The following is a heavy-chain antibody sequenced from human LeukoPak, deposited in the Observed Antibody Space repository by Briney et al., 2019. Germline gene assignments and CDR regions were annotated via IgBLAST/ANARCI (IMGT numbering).Heavy chain of an antibody. V-gene: IGHV1-69*13. CDR1: GYTFTSYY. D-gene: IGHD3-9*01. Sequence: SVKVSCMASGYTFTSYYMHWVRQAPGQGLEWMGGIIPIFGTANYAQKFQGRVTITADESTSTAYMELSSLRSEDTAVYYCARAPSPYYDILTGSDAFEIWGQGTMVTVSS. J-gene: IGHJ3*02. CDR3: ARAPSPYYDILTGSDAFEI. CDR2: IIPIFGTA.